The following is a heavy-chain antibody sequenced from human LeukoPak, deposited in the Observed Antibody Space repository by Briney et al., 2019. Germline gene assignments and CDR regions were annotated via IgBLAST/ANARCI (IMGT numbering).Heavy chain of an antibody. Sequence: SSETLSLTCTVSGGSISSYYWSWIRQPPGKGLEWIGYIYYSGSTNYNPSLKSRVTISVDTSKNQFSLKLSSVTAADTAVYYCARQDYYGSGSYGTPDAFDIWGQGTMVTVSS. V-gene: IGHV4-59*08. D-gene: IGHD3-10*01. CDR2: IYYSGST. CDR1: GGSISSYY. CDR3: ARQDYYGSGSYGTPDAFDI. J-gene: IGHJ3*02.